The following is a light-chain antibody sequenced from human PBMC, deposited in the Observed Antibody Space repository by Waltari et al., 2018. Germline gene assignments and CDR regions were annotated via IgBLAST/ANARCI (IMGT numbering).Light chain of an antibody. Sequence: EIVLTQSPATLSLSQGERPTLSCRATQSVARYLAWYQQKPGQAPRLLIYDASNRATCIPARFSGSGSGTDFTLTISGLEADDFAVYFCQQRGNSPTTFGQGTRLEI. CDR1: QSVARY. CDR3: QQRGNSPTT. V-gene: IGKV3-11*01. J-gene: IGKJ5*01. CDR2: DAS.